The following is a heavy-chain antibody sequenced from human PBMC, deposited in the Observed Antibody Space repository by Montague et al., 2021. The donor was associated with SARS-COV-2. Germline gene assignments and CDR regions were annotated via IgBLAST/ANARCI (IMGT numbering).Heavy chain of an antibody. Sequence: QSGAEVKKPGESLKISCKGFGYTFGNYWIAWVRQMPGKGLEWMGIIYPDDSDTRYSPSFQGQVTISADKSINTAYLQWNSLKASDTAMYYCAGAYGSGASRGFDPWGQGTLVTVSS. CDR3: AGAYGSGASRGFDP. D-gene: IGHD3-10*01. V-gene: IGHV5-51*01. J-gene: IGHJ5*02. CDR1: GYTFGNYW. CDR2: IYPDDSDT.